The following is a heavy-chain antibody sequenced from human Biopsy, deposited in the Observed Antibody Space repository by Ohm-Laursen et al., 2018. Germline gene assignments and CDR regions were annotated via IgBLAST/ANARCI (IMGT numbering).Heavy chain of an antibody. CDR2: MSPNTGNT. D-gene: IGHD1-26*01. V-gene: IGHV1-8*01. CDR3: ARWETTLGRSLDS. CDR1: GYTFTSHD. J-gene: IGHJ4*02. Sequence: SSVKVFCKASGYTFTSHDINWVRQATGQGLEWMGWMSPNTGNTVYAQRFQDRVTMTSDTSTGTAYMELTSLTSDDTAVYFCARWETTLGRSLDSWGQGTLVAVSS.